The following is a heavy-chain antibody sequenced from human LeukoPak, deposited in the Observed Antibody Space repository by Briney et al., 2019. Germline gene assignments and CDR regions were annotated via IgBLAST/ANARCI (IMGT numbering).Heavy chain of an antibody. Sequence: SVKVSCKASGGTFSSYAISWVRQAPGQGLEWMGGIIPIFGTANYAQKFQGRVTITADESTSTAYMELSSLRSEDTAVYYCARTSLSVVAATYYYYYYMDVWGKGTTVTISS. CDR2: IIPIFGTA. V-gene: IGHV1-69*13. CDR3: ARTSLSVVAATYYYYYYMDV. D-gene: IGHD2-15*01. CDR1: GGTFSSYA. J-gene: IGHJ6*03.